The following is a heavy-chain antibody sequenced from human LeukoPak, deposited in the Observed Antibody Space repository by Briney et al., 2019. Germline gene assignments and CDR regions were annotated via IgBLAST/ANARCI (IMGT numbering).Heavy chain of an antibody. CDR2: ISSSSSTI. CDR3: ARDHLGFMGIVVVPAAASYKYFDY. D-gene: IGHD2-2*03. Sequence: GGSLRLSCAASGFTFSSYSMNWVRQAPGKGLEGVSYISSSSSTIYYADSVKGRFTISRDNAKNSLYLQMNSLRAEDTAVYYCARDHLGFMGIVVVPAAASYKYFDYWGQGTLVTVSS. V-gene: IGHV3-48*01. J-gene: IGHJ4*02. CDR1: GFTFSSYS.